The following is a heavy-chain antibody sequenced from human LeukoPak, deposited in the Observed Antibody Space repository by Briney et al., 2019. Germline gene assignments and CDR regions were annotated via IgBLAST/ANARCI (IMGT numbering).Heavy chain of an antibody. J-gene: IGHJ5*02. Sequence: PSETLSLTCTVSGXSISSYYWSWIRQPPGKGREWIGYIYYSGSTNYNPSLKSRVTISVDTSKNQFSLKLSSVTAADTAVYYCARQEGFYCSGGSCYLGWFDPWGQGTLVTVSS. CDR1: GXSISSYY. V-gene: IGHV4-59*08. CDR3: ARQEGFYCSGGSCYLGWFDP. D-gene: IGHD2-15*01. CDR2: IYYSGST.